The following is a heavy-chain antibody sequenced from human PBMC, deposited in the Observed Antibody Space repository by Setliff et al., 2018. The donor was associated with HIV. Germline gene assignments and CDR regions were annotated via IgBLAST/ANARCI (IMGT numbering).Heavy chain of an antibody. V-gene: IGHV4-4*08. CDR2: IYTSGIT. CDR1: GGSISSYY. Sequence: PSETLSLTCTVSGGSISSYYWSWIRLPPGKGLEWIGYIYTSGITNYNPSLKSRVTMSVDTSENQFSLKLSSVTAADTAVYYCARDYSGWYYFDCWGQGTLVTVSS. CDR3: ARDYSGWYYFDC. D-gene: IGHD6-19*01. J-gene: IGHJ4*02.